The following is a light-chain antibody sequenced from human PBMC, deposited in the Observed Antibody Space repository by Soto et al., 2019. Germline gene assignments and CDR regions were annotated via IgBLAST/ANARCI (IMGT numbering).Light chain of an antibody. Sequence: IVLTQSPGTLSFSPAARACLXCRASQSVTTQLAWYQQKPGQAPRLIIHGASSRATGVPDRITGSGSGTDFTLSISRLEPEDFAVYYCQQYGGSTRTFGQGTKVDI. V-gene: IGKV3-20*01. CDR1: QSVTTQ. CDR2: GAS. CDR3: QQYGGSTRT. J-gene: IGKJ1*01.